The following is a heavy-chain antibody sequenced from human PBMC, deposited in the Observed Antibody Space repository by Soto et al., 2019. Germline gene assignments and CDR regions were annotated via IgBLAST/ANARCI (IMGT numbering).Heavy chain of an antibody. CDR3: ARDPARTGTPHGMGMDV. CDR2: ISSSSSYI. Sequence: LRLSCAASGFTFSSYSMNWVRQAPGKGLEWVSSISSSSSYIYYADSVKGRFTISRDNAKNSLYLQMNSLRAEDTAVYYCARDPARTGTPHGMGMDVWGQGTTVTVSS. J-gene: IGHJ6*02. D-gene: IGHD1-1*01. CDR1: GFTFSSYS. V-gene: IGHV3-21*01.